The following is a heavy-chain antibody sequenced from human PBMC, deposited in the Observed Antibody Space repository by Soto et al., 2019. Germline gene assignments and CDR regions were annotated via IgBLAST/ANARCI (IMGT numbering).Heavy chain of an antibody. CDR3: AKGPKDIVYYYGMDV. V-gene: IGHV3-23*01. Sequence: GGSLRLSCAASGFTFSSYAMSWVRQAPGKGLEWVSAISGSGGSTYYADSVKGRFTISRDNSKNTRYLQMNGLRAEDTAVYYCAKGPKDIVYYYGMDVWGQGTTVTVSS. J-gene: IGHJ6*02. D-gene: IGHD2-15*01. CDR2: ISGSGGST. CDR1: GFTFSSYA.